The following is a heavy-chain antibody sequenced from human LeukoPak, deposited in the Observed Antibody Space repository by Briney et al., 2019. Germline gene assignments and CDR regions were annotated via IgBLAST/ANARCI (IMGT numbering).Heavy chain of an antibody. J-gene: IGHJ4*02. CDR3: TRRTGSGSYYFDY. CDR2: IRSKANSYAT. Sequence: GGYLKLYCAASGFTFSGSAMHWVRQASGKGLEWVGRIRSKANSYATAYAASVKGRFTISRDDSKNTAYLQMNSLKTEDTAVYYCTRRTGSGSYYFDYWGQGTQVTVSS. CDR1: GFTFSGSA. D-gene: IGHD1-26*01. V-gene: IGHV3-73*01.